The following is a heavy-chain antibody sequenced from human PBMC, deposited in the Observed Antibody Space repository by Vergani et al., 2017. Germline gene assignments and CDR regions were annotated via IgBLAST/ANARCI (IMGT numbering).Heavy chain of an antibody. V-gene: IGHV5-51*03. CDR1: GYSFSRNC. Sequence: EVPLEQSGAAVKKPGESLEISCKGSGYSFSRNCIAWVRERPGQGLEWMGMIYPGNSETRNNPSFRGQVTMSVDKSISTAYLQWSSLKASDSAMYYCARVYCRGMSCAGTDYFYHIDVWGKGTTVTVS. CDR3: ARVYCRGMSCAGTDYFYHIDV. D-gene: IGHD3/OR15-3a*01. J-gene: IGHJ6*03. CDR2: IYPGNSET.